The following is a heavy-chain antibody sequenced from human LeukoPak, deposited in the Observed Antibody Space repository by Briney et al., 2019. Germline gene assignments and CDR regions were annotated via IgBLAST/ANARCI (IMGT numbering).Heavy chain of an antibody. Sequence: SETLSLTCTVSGGSISSGGYYWSWIRQHPGKGLEWIGYIYYSGSTYYNPSLKSRVTISVDTSKNQFSLKLSSVTAADTAVYYCASGRPLGFDYWGQGTLVTVSS. J-gene: IGHJ4*01. CDR3: ASGRPLGFDY. D-gene: IGHD1-26*01. CDR1: GGSISSGGYY. CDR2: IYYSGST. V-gene: IGHV4-31*03.